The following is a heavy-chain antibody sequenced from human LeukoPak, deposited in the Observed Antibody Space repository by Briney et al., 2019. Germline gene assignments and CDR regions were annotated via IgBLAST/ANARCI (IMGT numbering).Heavy chain of an antibody. J-gene: IGHJ4*02. CDR1: GGSVSSGFYY. D-gene: IGHD2-15*01. CDR3: AAPSGGNTILGS. V-gene: IGHV4-61*01. CDR2: IYYSGST. Sequence: SETLSLTCTVSGGSVSSGFYYWSWIRQPPGKGLEWIGYIYYSGSTNYNPSLKSRVSISVDTSKNKFSLKLTSVTAADTAVYYCAAPSGGNTILGSWGQGTLVTVSS.